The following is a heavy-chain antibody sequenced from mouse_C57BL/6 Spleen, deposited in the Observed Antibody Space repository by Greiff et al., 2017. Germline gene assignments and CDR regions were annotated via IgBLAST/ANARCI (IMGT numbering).Heavy chain of an antibody. D-gene: IGHD2-2*01. V-gene: IGHV8-8*01. Sequence: QVTLKESGPGILQPSQTLSLTCSFSGFSLSTFGMGVGWIRQPSGKGLEWLAHIWWDDDKYYNPALKSRLTISKDTSKNRVFLKIANVDTADTATYYCARYGYDRGARDFDVWGTGTTVTVSS. CDR1: GFSLSTFGMG. CDR3: ARYGYDRGARDFDV. J-gene: IGHJ1*03. CDR2: IWWDDDK.